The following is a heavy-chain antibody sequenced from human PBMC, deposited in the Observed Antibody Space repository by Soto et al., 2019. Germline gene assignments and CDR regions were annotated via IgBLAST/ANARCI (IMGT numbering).Heavy chain of an antibody. J-gene: IGHJ4*02. V-gene: IGHV3-21*01. CDR3: ARGPDTAMVVPDY. CDR1: GFTFSSYS. D-gene: IGHD5-18*01. CDR2: ISSSSSYI. Sequence: WGSLRLSCAASGFTFSSYSMNWVRQAPGKGLEWVSSISSSSSYIYYADSVKGRFTISRDNAKNSLYLQMNSLRAEDTAVYYCARGPDTAMVVPDYWGQGTLVPVSS.